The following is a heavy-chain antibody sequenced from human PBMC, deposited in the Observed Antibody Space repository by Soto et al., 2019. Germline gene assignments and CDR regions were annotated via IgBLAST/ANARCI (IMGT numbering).Heavy chain of an antibody. CDR1: GDSISSNSAA. J-gene: IGHJ4*02. CDR2: TYYRSRWYH. CDR3: ASYRYDY. Sequence: SQTLSLTCAISGDSISSNSAAWNWIRQSPSRGFEWLGRTYYRSRWYHDYAVSVKSRIIINPDTSKNQVSLQLNSVTPDDAAVYYCASYRYDYWGQGTVVTVSS. D-gene: IGHD4-4*01. V-gene: IGHV6-1*01.